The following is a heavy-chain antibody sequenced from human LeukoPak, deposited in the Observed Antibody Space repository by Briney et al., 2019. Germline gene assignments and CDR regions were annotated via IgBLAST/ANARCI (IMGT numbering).Heavy chain of an antibody. CDR1: GHTFTGYY. CDR3: AREVKLAARPGYYYYYMDV. Sequence: ASVKVSCKASGHTFTGYYMHWVRQAPGQGLEWMGWINPNSGGTNYAQKFQGRVTMTRDTSISTAYMELSRLRSDDTAVYYCAREVKLAARPGYYYYYMDVWGKGTTVTVSS. CDR2: INPNSGGT. J-gene: IGHJ6*03. V-gene: IGHV1-2*02. D-gene: IGHD6-6*01.